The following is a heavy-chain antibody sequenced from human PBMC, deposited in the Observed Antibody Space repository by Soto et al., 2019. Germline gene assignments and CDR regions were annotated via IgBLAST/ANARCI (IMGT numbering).Heavy chain of an antibody. J-gene: IGHJ6*02. Sequence: VGSLRLSCAASGFTFSSYGMHWVSQAPGKGLEWVAVISYDGSNKYYADSVKGRFTISRDNSKNTLYLQMNSLRAEDTAVYYCAKEHYDFWSGYHHYGMDVWGQGTTVTVSS. V-gene: IGHV3-30*18. CDR3: AKEHYDFWSGYHHYGMDV. CDR1: GFTFSSYG. D-gene: IGHD3-3*01. CDR2: ISYDGSNK.